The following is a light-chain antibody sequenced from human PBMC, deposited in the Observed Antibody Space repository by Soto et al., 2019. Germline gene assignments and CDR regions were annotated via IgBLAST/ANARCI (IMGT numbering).Light chain of an antibody. J-gene: IGKJ1*01. CDR3: QQYKNWLTWT. V-gene: IGKV3-11*01. CDR2: DAS. CDR1: QSVSSY. Sequence: EIVLSQSPATLSLSPGERATLSCRASQSVSSYLAWYQQKPGQAPRLLIYDASNRATGIPARFSGSGSGTEFTLTISSLQSEDLAVYYCQQYKNWLTWTFGQGTKVDIK.